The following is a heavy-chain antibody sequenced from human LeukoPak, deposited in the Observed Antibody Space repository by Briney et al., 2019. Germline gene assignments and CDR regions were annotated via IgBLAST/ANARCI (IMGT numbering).Heavy chain of an antibody. V-gene: IGHV3-11*04. D-gene: IGHD6-19*01. CDR1: GFTFSDYY. CDR3: ARGIDTSGWYDFDY. Sequence: GGSLRLSCAASGFTFSDYYMSWIRQAPGKGLEWVSYISSSGSNIYSADSVKGRFTISRDNARNSLYLQMNSLRAEDTAMYYCARGIDTSGWYDFDYWGQGTLVTVSS. J-gene: IGHJ4*02. CDR2: ISSSGSNI.